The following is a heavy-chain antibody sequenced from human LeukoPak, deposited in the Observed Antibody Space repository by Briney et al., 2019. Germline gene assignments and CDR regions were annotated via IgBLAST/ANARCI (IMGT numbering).Heavy chain of an antibody. Sequence: GGSLRLSCAASGFTFSRYWMTWVRQAPGKGLEWVANIKEDGSENSYVESVKGRFTISRDNAKNSLYLQLNSLRAEDTAVYFCARQRCSDHWGQGTLVTVSS. D-gene: IGHD1-1*01. J-gene: IGHJ4*02. CDR3: ARQRCSDH. CDR2: IKEDGSEN. V-gene: IGHV3-7*01. CDR1: GFTFSRYW.